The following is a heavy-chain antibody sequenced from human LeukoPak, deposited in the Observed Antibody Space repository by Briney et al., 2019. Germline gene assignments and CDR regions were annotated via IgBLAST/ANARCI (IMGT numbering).Heavy chain of an antibody. Sequence: GGSLRLSCAASGFTFDDYAMHWVRQAPGKGLEWVSGISWNSGSIGYADSVKGRFTISRDNAKNSLYLQMNSLRAEDTALYYCAKSLGFGDYGDYHDAFDIWGQGTMVTVSS. V-gene: IGHV3-9*01. D-gene: IGHD4-17*01. CDR1: GFTFDDYA. CDR2: ISWNSGSI. J-gene: IGHJ3*02. CDR3: AKSLGFGDYGDYHDAFDI.